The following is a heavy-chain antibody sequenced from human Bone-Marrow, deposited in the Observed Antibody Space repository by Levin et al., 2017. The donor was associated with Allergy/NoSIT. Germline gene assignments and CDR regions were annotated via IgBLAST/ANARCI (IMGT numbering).Heavy chain of an antibody. CDR1: GYTFTGYY. J-gene: IGHJ4*02. V-gene: IGHV1-2*06. CDR2: INPNSGGT. D-gene: IGHD3-9*01. CDR3: ARGVGVLRYFDGGIFFDY. Sequence: GESLKISCKASGYTFTGYYMHWVRQAPGQGLEWMGRINPNSGGTNYAQKFQGRVTMTRDTSISTAYMELSRLRSDDTAVYYCARGVGVLRYFDGGIFFDYWGQGTLVTVSS.